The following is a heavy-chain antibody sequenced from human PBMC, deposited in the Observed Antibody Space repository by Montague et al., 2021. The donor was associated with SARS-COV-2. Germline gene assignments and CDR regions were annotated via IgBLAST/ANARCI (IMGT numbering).Heavy chain of an antibody. J-gene: IGHJ6*02. V-gene: IGHV4-39*01. CDR1: GGSISSSSYY. CDR2: IYYSGST. CDR3: ARHRVLRFLETDDDYYGMDV. Sequence: SETLSLTCTVYGGSISSSSYYWGWIRQPPGKGLEWIGSIYYSGSTYSNPSLKSRVTIYVDTYKNQFSLKLSSVTAADTAVYSCARHRVLRFLETDDDYYGMDVWGQGTTVTVSS. D-gene: IGHD3-3*01.